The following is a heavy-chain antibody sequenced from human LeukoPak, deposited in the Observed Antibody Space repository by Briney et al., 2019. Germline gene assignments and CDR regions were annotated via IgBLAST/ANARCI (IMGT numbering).Heavy chain of an antibody. Sequence: GGSLRLSCAASGLTSDDYGTSWVRPAPGAGVWCVSGINWNGGSTGYADSVKGRFTISRDNAKNFLYLQMNSLRAEDTALYYCARDGYCSGGSCHGTDYWGEGTLVTVSS. CDR1: GLTSDDYG. J-gene: IGHJ4*02. D-gene: IGHD2-15*01. CDR2: INWNGGST. V-gene: IGHV3-20*04. CDR3: ARDGYCSGGSCHGTDY.